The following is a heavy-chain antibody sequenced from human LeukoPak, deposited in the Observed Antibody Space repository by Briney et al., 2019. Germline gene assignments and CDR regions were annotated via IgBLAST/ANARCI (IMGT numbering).Heavy chain of an antibody. Sequence: SETLSLNCSLSGGSLNTYYWSWMPQAAGKELEWLGRIYSSGTTNDNPFLESRVTMSVDTSKNQFSLKLTSVTAADTAVYYCARDRGPVTAFFDYWSQGTLVTVSS. CDR1: GGSLNTYY. V-gene: IGHV4-4*07. J-gene: IGHJ4*02. CDR3: ARDRGPVTAFFDY. D-gene: IGHD1-20*01. CDR2: IYSSGTT.